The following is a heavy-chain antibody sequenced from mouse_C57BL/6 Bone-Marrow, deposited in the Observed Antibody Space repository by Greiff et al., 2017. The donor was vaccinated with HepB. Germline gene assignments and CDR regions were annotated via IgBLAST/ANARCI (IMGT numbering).Heavy chain of an antibody. D-gene: IGHD2-4*01. J-gene: IGHJ3*01. CDR1: GYKFTDYY. CDR2: INPYNGGT. V-gene: IGHV1-19*01. Sequence: VQLQQSGPVLVKPGASVKMSCKASGYKFTDYYMNWVKQSHGKSLEWIGVINPYNGGTSYNQKFKGKATLTVDKSSSTAYMELNSLTSEDSAVYYCASPIYYDYDGAYWGQGTLVTVSA. CDR3: ASPIYYDYDGAY.